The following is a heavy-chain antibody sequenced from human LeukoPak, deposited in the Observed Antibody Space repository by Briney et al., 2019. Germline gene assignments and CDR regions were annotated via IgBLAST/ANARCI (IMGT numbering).Heavy chain of an antibody. J-gene: IGHJ4*02. CDR2: ISSNSSYI. V-gene: IGHV3-21*01. CDR3: ASSRYYYGSGSYYIRLDY. Sequence: GGSLRLSCAASGFTFSSYTMNWVRQAPGKGLEWVSSISSNSSYIYYADSVKGRFTISRDNAKNSLYLQMNSLRAEDTAVYYCASSRYYYGSGSYYIRLDYWGQGTLVTVSS. D-gene: IGHD3-10*01. CDR1: GFTFSSYT.